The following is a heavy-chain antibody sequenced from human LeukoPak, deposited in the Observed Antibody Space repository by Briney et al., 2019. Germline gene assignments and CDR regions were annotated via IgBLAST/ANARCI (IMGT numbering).Heavy chain of an antibody. Sequence: GGSLRLSCAASGFTFSSYGMHWVRQAPGKGLEWVAVIWYDGSNKYYADSVKGRFTISRDNSKNTLYLQMNSLRAEDTAVYYCARGFGYSYGVYWYFDLWGRGTLVTVSS. J-gene: IGHJ2*01. CDR1: GFTFSSYG. V-gene: IGHV3-33*01. D-gene: IGHD5-18*01. CDR3: ARGFGYSYGVYWYFDL. CDR2: IWYDGSNK.